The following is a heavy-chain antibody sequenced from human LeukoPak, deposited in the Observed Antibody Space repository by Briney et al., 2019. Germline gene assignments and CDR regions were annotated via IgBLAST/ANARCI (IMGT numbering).Heavy chain of an antibody. CDR3: ARVAIVGATRFDY. D-gene: IGHD1-26*01. CDR2: INHSGST. CDR1: GGSFSGYY. J-gene: IGHJ4*02. Sequence: PSETLSLTCAVYGGSFSGYYWSWIRQPPGQGLEWIGEINHSGSTNYNPSLKSRVTISVDTSKNQFSLKLSSVTAADTAVYYCARVAIVGATRFDYWGQGTLVTVSS. V-gene: IGHV4-34*01.